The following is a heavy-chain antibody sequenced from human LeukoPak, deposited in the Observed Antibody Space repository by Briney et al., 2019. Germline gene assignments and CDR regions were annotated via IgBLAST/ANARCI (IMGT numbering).Heavy chain of an antibody. J-gene: IGHJ4*02. CDR1: GFTFTSYD. CDR3: AREGIMITFGGVIVIKGSFDY. D-gene: IGHD3-16*02. V-gene: IGHV3-30*19. CDR2: ISYDGSNK. Sequence: PGGSLRLSCAASGFTFTSYDMHWVRQAPGKGLEWVAVISYDGSNKYYADSVKGRFTISRDNSKNTLYLQMNSLRAEDTAVYYCAREGIMITFGGVIVIKGSFDYWGQGTLVTVSS.